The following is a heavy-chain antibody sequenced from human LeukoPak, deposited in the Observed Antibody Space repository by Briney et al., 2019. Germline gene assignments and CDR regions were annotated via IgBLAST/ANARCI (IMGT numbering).Heavy chain of an antibody. D-gene: IGHD6-13*01. CDR2: VYYSGTT. CDR3: ATTLYSMSCFDW. J-gene: IGHJ4*02. Sequence: SETLTFTCTVSGGFISRGSYYWGWIRQPPGKGLEWIGSVYYSGTTYYNPSLKSRVHLSVDTSKKQFSLQLSSVTAADTAIYYCATTLYSMSCFDWWAQRTLVTVSS. V-gene: IGHV4-39*01. CDR1: GGFISRGSYY.